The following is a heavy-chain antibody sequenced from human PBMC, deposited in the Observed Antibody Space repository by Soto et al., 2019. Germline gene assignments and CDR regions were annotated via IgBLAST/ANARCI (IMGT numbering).Heavy chain of an antibody. J-gene: IGHJ4*02. Sequence: ASVKVSCKGSGYTFTCHGITWVRQAPGQGLEWMGWSSADNGDTKYAQKVQGRVTMTTETSTSTVYMELSSLRSEDTAVYYCARVYCSGGSCYSIDYWGQGTLVTVSS. CDR2: SSADNGDT. CDR1: GYTFTCHG. V-gene: IGHV1-18*01. D-gene: IGHD2-15*01. CDR3: ARVYCSGGSCYSIDY.